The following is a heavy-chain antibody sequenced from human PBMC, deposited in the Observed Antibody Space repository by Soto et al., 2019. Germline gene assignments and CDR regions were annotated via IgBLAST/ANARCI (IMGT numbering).Heavy chain of an antibody. D-gene: IGHD1-1*01. V-gene: IGHV4-59*01. Sequence: PSETLSLTCTVSGGSISSYYWSWIRQPPGKGLEWIGYIYYSGSTNYNPSLKSRVTISVDTSKNQFSLKLSSVTAADTAVYYCARMEAEDYFDYWGQGTLVTVSS. CDR2: IYYSGST. CDR3: ARMEAEDYFDY. CDR1: GGSISSYY. J-gene: IGHJ4*02.